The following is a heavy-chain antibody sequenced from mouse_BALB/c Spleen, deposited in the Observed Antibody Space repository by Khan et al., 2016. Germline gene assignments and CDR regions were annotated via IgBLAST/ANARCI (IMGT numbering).Heavy chain of an antibody. CDR3: NAIYYGSDVYFGY. Sequence: VQLQQPGAELVRSGASVKLSCTASVFNIKDYYMHWVKQRPEQGLEWIGWIDPENGDTEYAPEFQGKATMTADTSSNAAYLQFSSLTSEDSAVYYCNAIYYGSDVYFGYWGQGTTLTVSS. CDR1: VFNIKDYY. J-gene: IGHJ2*01. CDR2: IDPENGDT. D-gene: IGHD1-1*01. V-gene: IGHV14-4*02.